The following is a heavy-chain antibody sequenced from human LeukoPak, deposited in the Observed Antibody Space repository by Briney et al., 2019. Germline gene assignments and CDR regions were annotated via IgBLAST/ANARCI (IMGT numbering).Heavy chain of an antibody. J-gene: IGHJ5*02. D-gene: IGHD4-11*01. V-gene: IGHV1-8*01. Sequence: GASVKVSCKASGYTFSSCDINWVRQAAGQGLEWVGWMNPNSGDTGYAQKFQGRVTMTRSTSISTAYMELSSLSSEDTAVYYCARTDYSGIVNWFDPWGQGTLVTVTS. CDR3: ARTDYSGIVNWFDP. CDR2: MNPNSGDT. CDR1: GYTFSSCD.